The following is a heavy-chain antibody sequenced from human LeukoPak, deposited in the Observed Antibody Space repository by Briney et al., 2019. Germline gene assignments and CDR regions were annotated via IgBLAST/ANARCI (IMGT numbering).Heavy chain of an antibody. CDR2: FDPEDGET. V-gene: IGHV1-24*01. Sequence: GASVKVSCKVSGYTLTELSMHWVRQAPGKGLEWMGGFDPEDGETIYAQKFQGRVTMTEHTSTDTAYMPLSGLRYEDTAVYYCATIAVAGTFDYWGQGTLVTVSS. J-gene: IGHJ4*02. D-gene: IGHD6-19*01. CDR3: ATIAVAGTFDY. CDR1: GYTLTELS.